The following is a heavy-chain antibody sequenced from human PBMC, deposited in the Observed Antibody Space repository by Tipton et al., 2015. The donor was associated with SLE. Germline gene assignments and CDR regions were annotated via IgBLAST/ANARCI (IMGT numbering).Heavy chain of an antibody. CDR1: GGSLNNGRYS. Sequence: TLSLTCSVSGGSLNNGRYSLGWIRHPPGKGLEWIGTGHYSGDTYKHSSLKNPITISVDTSKNQFSLKLSSVTAADTAVYYCARRGSWWYFDLWGRGTLVTVSS. CDR3: ARRGSWWYFDL. CDR2: GHYSGDT. J-gene: IGHJ2*01. D-gene: IGHD1-26*01. V-gene: IGHV4-39*07.